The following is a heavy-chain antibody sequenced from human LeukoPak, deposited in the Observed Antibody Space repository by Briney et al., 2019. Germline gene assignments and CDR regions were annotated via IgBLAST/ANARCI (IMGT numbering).Heavy chain of an antibody. V-gene: IGHV4-59*01. J-gene: IGHJ5*02. CDR2: IYYSGST. Sequence: SETLSLTCTVSGGSISSYYWSWIRQPPGKGLEWIGYIYYSGSTNYNPSLKSRVTISVDTSKNQFSLKLSSVTAADTAVYYCARDGSMVRGVSNWFDPWGQGTLVTVSS. CDR1: GGSISSYY. CDR3: ARDGSMVRGVSNWFDP. D-gene: IGHD3-10*01.